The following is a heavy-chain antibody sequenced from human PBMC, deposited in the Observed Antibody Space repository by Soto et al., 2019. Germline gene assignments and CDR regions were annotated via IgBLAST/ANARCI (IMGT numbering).Heavy chain of an antibody. CDR1: GFSFSNYN. D-gene: IGHD3-3*01. V-gene: IGHV3-48*02. J-gene: IGHJ4*02. CDR2: ITDSSDTV. CDR3: ARDFGHGYYLDY. Sequence: GGSLRLSCVASGFSFSNYNMNWVRQAPGEGLEWVSYITDSSDTVHYADSVRGRFTISRDNAESSLYLQMNSLRDEDTAVYFCARDFGHGYYLDYWGRGTLVTV.